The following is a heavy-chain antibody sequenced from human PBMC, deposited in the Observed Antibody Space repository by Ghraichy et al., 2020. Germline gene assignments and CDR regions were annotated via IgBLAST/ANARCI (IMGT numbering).Heavy chain of an antibody. V-gene: IGHV4-34*01. CDR2: INYSGMI. CDR3: ARVPLINVAARTNWYFDV. D-gene: IGHD6-6*01. CDR1: GGSFSGYY. J-gene: IGHJ2*01. Sequence: SQTLSLTCAVYGGSFSGYYWSWIRQSPGKGLEWIGEINYSGMINFNPSLKSRVTITRDTSKNQFSLNLTSVTAADTAIYFCARVPLINVAARTNWYFDVWGRGTLVSVSS.